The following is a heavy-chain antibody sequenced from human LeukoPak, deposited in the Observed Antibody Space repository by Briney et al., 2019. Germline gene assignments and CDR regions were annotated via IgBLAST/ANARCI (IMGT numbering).Heavy chain of an antibody. CDR3: ARAVLPTKSEHWFDS. J-gene: IGHJ5*01. Sequence: SETLSLACTVSGGSISSFYRSWIRQPPGKGLEWIGYIYYTGSTNYNSSLKSRVTISVDTSKNQFSLNLSSVTAADTAMYYCARAVLPTKSEHWFDSWGQGTLVTVSS. D-gene: IGHD2-8*01. V-gene: IGHV4-59*01. CDR2: IYYTGST. CDR1: GGSISSFY.